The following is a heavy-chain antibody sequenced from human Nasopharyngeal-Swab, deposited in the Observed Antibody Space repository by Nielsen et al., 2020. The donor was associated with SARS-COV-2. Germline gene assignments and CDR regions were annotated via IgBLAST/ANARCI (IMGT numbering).Heavy chain of an antibody. CDR1: GVSISSQY. CDR3: AKEGATGWFDP. Sequence: SETLSLTCTVSGVSISSQYWSWLRQPPGKGLEWIGYIYHNSGTNYNPSLKNRVTMFMDTSKNQFSLKLRSVTAADTAVYYCAKEGATGWFDPWGQGTLVTVSS. V-gene: IGHV4-59*11. J-gene: IGHJ5*02. CDR2: IYHNSGT.